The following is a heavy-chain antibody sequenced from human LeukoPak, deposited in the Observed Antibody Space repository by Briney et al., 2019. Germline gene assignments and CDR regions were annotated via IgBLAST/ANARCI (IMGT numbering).Heavy chain of an antibody. CDR3: ARGNYYDSSGYYYYYGMDV. CDR1: GGTFSSYA. D-gene: IGHD3-22*01. J-gene: IGHJ6*02. Sequence: SVKVSCKASGGTFSSYAISWVRQAPGQGLEWMGGIIPIFGTANYAQKFQGRVTITADESTSTAYMELSSLRSEDTAVYYCARGNYYDSSGYYYYYGMDVWGQGTTVTVSS. CDR2: IIPIFGTA. V-gene: IGHV1-69*13.